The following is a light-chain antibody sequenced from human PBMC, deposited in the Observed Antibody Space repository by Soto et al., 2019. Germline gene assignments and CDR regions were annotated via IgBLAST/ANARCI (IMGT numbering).Light chain of an antibody. J-gene: IGKJ4*02. Sequence: DIVMTQSPATLSVTPGERATLSCRASQSVSSNLAWYQQKPGQAPRLLIFGASTRATGIPARFSGSGSGTEFTLTISSLQSEDFAVYYCQQYNNWPPWTFGGGTKVDI. CDR3: QQYNNWPPWT. CDR2: GAS. CDR1: QSVSSN. V-gene: IGKV3-15*01.